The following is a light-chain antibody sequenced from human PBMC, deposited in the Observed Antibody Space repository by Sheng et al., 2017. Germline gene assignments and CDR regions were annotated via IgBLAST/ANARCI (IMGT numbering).Light chain of an antibody. Sequence: DIQITQSPSTLSASVGDTVTITCRVSQSVVTWLAWYQQKPGEAPHLLIYKASILQSGVPSRFSGNGSATEFTLTITSLQPDDSATYYCQQYNSYSRAFGPGTRLDIK. V-gene: IGKV1-5*03. J-gene: IGKJ3*01. CDR2: KAS. CDR3: QQYNSYSRA. CDR1: QSVVTW.